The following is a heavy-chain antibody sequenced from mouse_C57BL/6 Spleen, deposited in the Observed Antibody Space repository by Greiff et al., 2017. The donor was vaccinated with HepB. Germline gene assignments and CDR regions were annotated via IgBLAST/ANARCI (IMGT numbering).Heavy chain of an antibody. CDR1: GYTFTSYW. CDR3: ARRGGGAFDY. Sequence: QVQLKQSGAELVKPGASVKLSCKASGYTFTSYWMQWVKQRPGQGLEWIGEIDPSDSYTNYNQKFKGKATLTVDTSSSTAYMQLSSLTSEDSAVYYCARRGGGAFDYWGQGTTLTVSS. CDR2: IDPSDSYT. V-gene: IGHV1-50*01. J-gene: IGHJ2*01.